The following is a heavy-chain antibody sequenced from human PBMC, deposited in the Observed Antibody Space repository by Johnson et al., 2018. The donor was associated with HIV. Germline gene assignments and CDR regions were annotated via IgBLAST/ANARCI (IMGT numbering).Heavy chain of an antibody. V-gene: IGHV3-7*02. CDR2: IKQDGSER. D-gene: IGHD2-21*02. Sequence: VQLVESGGGLVQPGGSLRLSCAASGFTFSSYWMGWVRQAPGKGLEWVANIKQDGSERYNVDSVKGRFTISRANAKNSLYLQMNSLRAEDTAVYYCARLSEHIVVVTAWADAFDIWGQGTMVTVSS. J-gene: IGHJ3*02. CDR3: ARLSEHIVVVTAWADAFDI. CDR1: GFTFSSYW.